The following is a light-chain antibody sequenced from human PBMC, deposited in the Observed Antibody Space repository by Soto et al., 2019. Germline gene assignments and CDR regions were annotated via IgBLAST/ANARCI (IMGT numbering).Light chain of an antibody. Sequence: DIQMTQSPSTLSASVGDRVTITCRASQSISSWLAWYRQKPGKAPKLLMYDAFSLESGVPSRFSGSGSGTEFTLTISSLQPDDFATYYCQQYNSYPRTFGQGTKVEIK. V-gene: IGKV1-5*01. CDR2: DAF. CDR1: QSISSW. CDR3: QQYNSYPRT. J-gene: IGKJ1*01.